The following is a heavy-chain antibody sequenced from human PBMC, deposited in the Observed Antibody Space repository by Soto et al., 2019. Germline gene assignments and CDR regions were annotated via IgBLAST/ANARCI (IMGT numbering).Heavy chain of an antibody. CDR1: GFTFSSYA. V-gene: IGHV3-30-3*01. CDR2: ISYDGSNK. Sequence: GGSLRLSCAASGFTFSSYAMHWVRQAPGKGLEWVAVISYDGSNKYYADSVKGRFTISRDNSKNTLYLQMNSLRAEDTAVYYCARPYQQQLVRGSEYFQHWGQGTLVTVSS. D-gene: IGHD6-13*01. CDR3: ARPYQQQLVRGSEYFQH. J-gene: IGHJ1*01.